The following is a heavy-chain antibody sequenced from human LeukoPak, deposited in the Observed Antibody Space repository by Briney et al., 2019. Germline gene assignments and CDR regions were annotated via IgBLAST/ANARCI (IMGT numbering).Heavy chain of an antibody. D-gene: IGHD1-26*01. CDR2: INHSGST. Sequence: SETLSLTRAVYGGSFSGYYWSWIRQPPGKGLEWIGEINHSGSTNYNPSLKSRVTISVDTSKNQFSLKLSSVTAADTAVYYCARGRPYSGGYHLDYWGQGTLVTVSA. CDR3: ARGRPYSGGYHLDY. J-gene: IGHJ4*02. V-gene: IGHV4-34*01. CDR1: GGSFSGYY.